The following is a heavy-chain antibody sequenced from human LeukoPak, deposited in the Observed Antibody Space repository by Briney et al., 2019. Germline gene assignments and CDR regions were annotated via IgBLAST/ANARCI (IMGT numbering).Heavy chain of an antibody. CDR2: MNPNSGNT. D-gene: IGHD3-10*02. CDR1: GYTFTSYD. V-gene: IGHV1-8*01. CDR3: ARVASRGILVFSGLSQTENFDY. Sequence: GASVKVSCKASGYTFTSYDINWVRQATGQGLEWMGWMNPNSGNTGYAQKFQGRVTMTRDTSISTAYMELSRLRSDDTAVYYCARVASRGILVFSGLSQTENFDYWGQGTLVTVSS. J-gene: IGHJ4*02.